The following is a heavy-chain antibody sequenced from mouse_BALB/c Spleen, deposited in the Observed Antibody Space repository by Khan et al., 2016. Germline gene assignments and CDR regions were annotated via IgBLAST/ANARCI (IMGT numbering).Heavy chain of an antibody. Sequence: QVRLQQSGAELVRPGSSVKISCKASGYAFSIYWMNWVKQRPGQGLEWIGQIYPGDGDTDYNGKFKDKATLTADKSSSTAYMQLSSLTSEDSAVYFCARSVYGYDYWGQGTTLTVSS. V-gene: IGHV1-80*01. CDR3: ARSVYGYDY. J-gene: IGHJ2*01. D-gene: IGHD2-2*01. CDR1: GYAFSIYW. CDR2: IYPGDGDT.